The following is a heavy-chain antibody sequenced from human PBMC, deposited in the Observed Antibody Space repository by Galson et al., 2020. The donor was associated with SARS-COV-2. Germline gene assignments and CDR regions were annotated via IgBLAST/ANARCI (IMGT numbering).Heavy chain of an antibody. CDR2: ISWNSDNI. J-gene: IGHJ5*02. CDR3: AKDPEFGTMVFGGGWLDP. D-gene: IGHD2-21*01. CDR1: GFTFNDYA. Sequence: TGGSLRLSCAASGFTFNDYAMHWVRQPPGKGLEWVSGISWNSDNIAYADSVKGRFTISRDNAKNSLYLQMNSLRTEDTAFYYCAKDPEFGTMVFGGGWLDPWGQGTLVIVSS. V-gene: IGHV3-9*01.